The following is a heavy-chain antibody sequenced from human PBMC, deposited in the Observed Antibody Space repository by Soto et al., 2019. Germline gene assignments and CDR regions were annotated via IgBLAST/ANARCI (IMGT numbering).Heavy chain of an antibody. CDR2: ISYDGSNK. CDR3: AKHDYGGNGDALHYYGMDV. V-gene: IGHV3-30-3*02. J-gene: IGHJ6*02. CDR1: GFTFSSYA. Sequence: QVQLVESGGGVVQPGRSLRLSCAASGFTFSSYAMHWVRQAPGKGLEWVAVISYDGSNKYYADSVKGRFTISRDNSKNXLXXQMNSLRAEDTAVYYCAKHDYGGNGDALHYYGMDVWGQGTTVTVSS. D-gene: IGHD4-17*01.